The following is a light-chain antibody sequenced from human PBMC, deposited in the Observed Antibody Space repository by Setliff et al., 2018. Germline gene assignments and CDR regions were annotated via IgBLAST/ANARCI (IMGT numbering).Light chain of an antibody. J-gene: IGKJ1*01. V-gene: IGKV1-9*01. CDR1: QGIRSY. CDR3: QVNSYPRT. Sequence: DIQLTQSPSSLSASVGDRVTITCRASQGIRSYLAWYQQKPGKAPKLLIYAASTLQSGVPSRFSGSGSGTEFTLTISSLQSEDFATYYCQVNSYPRTFGQGTKVE. CDR2: AAS.